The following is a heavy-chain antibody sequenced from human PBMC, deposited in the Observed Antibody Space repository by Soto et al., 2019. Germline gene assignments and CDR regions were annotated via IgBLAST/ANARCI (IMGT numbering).Heavy chain of an antibody. Sequence: GGSLRLSCAASGFTFSSYAMHWVRQAPGKGLEWVAVISYDGSNKYYADSVKGRFTISRDNSKNTLYLQMNCLRAEDTAVYYCASAVAVAGGDYWGQGTLVTVSS. CDR2: ISYDGSNK. V-gene: IGHV3-30-3*01. CDR1: GFTFSSYA. J-gene: IGHJ4*02. D-gene: IGHD6-19*01. CDR3: ASAVAVAGGDY.